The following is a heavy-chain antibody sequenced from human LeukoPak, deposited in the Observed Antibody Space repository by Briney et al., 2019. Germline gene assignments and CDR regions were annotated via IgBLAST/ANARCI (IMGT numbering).Heavy chain of an antibody. CDR3: ARGHIPYDSSGYGNDAFDI. CDR2: MNPNSGNT. CDR1: GYTFTSYD. J-gene: IGHJ3*02. V-gene: IGHV1-8*01. Sequence: GASVKVSCKASGYTFTSYDINWVRQATGQGLEWMGWMNPNSGNTGYAQKFQGRVTVTRNTSISTAYMELSSLRSEDTAVYYCARGHIPYDSSGYGNDAFDIWGQGTMVTVSS. D-gene: IGHD3-22*01.